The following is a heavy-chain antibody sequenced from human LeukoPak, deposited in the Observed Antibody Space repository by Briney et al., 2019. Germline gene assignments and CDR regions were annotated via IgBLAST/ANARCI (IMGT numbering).Heavy chain of an antibody. CDR3: ARPSAAGPLFDY. V-gene: IGHV3-74*01. Sequence: GGSLRLSCAASGFTFSSYWMHWVRQAPGKGLVWVSRINSDGSSTSYADSVTGRFTISRDNAKNTLYLQMNSLRAEDTAVYYCARPSAAGPLFDYWGQGTLVTVSS. CDR1: GFTFSSYW. CDR2: INSDGSST. D-gene: IGHD6-13*01. J-gene: IGHJ4*02.